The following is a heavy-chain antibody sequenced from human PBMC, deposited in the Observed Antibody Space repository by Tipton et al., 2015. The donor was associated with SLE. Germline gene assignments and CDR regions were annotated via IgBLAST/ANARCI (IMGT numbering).Heavy chain of an antibody. CDR2: IYYSGST. J-gene: IGHJ3*02. V-gene: IGHV4-59*08. D-gene: IGHD6-25*01. Sequence: LRLSCTVSGGSISSYYWSWIRQPAGKGLEWIGRIYYSGSTNYNPSLKSRVTISVDTSKNQFSLKLSSVTAADTAVYYCARHYGAAGAFDIWGQGTMVTVSS. CDR1: GGSISSYY. CDR3: ARHYGAAGAFDI.